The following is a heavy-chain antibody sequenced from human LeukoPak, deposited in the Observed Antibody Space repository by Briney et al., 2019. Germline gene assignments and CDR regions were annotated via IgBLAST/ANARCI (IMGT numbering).Heavy chain of an antibody. Sequence: GGSLRLSCAASGFTFSNYGIHWVRQAPGKGLDWVAVISYDGNHKYYADSVKGRFTISRDNAVNTLYLQMNSLRAEDTAVYYCAKGGPLLLLWFGDHQEERGDAFDIWGEGAMVSVSS. CDR2: ISYDGNHK. J-gene: IGHJ3*02. CDR1: GFTFSNYG. CDR3: AKGGPLLLLWFGDHQEERGDAFDI. D-gene: IGHD3-10*01. V-gene: IGHV3-30*18.